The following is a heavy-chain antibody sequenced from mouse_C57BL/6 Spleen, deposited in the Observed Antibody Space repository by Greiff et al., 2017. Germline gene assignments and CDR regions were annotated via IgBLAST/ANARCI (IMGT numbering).Heavy chain of an antibody. CDR2: IYPGDGDT. Sequence: VKLMESGPELVKPGASVKISCKASGYAFSSSWMNWVKQRPGKGLEWIGRIYPGDGDTNYNGKFKGKATLTADKSSSTAYMQLSSLTSEDSAVYFCAITTVVDWYFDVWGTGTTVTVSA. CDR1: GYAFSSSW. CDR3: AITTVVDWYFDV. J-gene: IGHJ1*03. V-gene: IGHV1-82*01. D-gene: IGHD1-1*01.